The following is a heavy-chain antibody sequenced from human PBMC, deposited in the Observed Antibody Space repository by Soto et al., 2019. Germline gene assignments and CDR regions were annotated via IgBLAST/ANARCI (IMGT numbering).Heavy chain of an antibody. J-gene: IGHJ5*02. CDR2: ISGSGGST. D-gene: IGHD3-3*01. V-gene: IGHV3-23*01. CDR3: AKHYYDFWSGYVANWFDP. Sequence: GSLRLSCAASGFTFSSYAMSWVRQAPGKGLEWVSAISGSGGSTYYADSVKGRFTISRDNSKNTLYLQMNSLRAEDTAVYYCAKHYYDFWSGYVANWFDPWGQGTLVTVSS. CDR1: GFTFSSYA.